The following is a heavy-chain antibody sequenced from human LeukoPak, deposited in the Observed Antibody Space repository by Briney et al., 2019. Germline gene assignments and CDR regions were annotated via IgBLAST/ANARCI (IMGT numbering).Heavy chain of an antibody. J-gene: IGHJ4*02. Sequence: ASVKVSCKASGYTXTNYYVHWVRQAPGQGPEYMGIINPSAGNTNYAQKFQGRITMTRDTSTTTVYMELSSLVSEDTAVYYCARERPSKCYFDYWGQGTLVTVSS. V-gene: IGHV1-46*01. CDR3: ARERPSKCYFDY. CDR2: INPSAGNT. CDR1: GYTXTNYY.